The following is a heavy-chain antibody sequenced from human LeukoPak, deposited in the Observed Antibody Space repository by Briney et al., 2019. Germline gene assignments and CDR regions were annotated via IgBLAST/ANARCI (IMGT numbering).Heavy chain of an antibody. V-gene: IGHV3-23*01. Sequence: GGSLRLSCAASGFTFSSYAMSWVRQAPGKGLEWVSAISGSGGSTYYADSVKGRFTISRDNSKNTLYLQMNGLRAEDTAVYYCAKGLSPYHGAAANYWGQGTLVTVSS. CDR2: ISGSGGST. CDR3: AKGLSPYHGAAANY. D-gene: IGHD6-13*01. J-gene: IGHJ4*02. CDR1: GFTFSSYA.